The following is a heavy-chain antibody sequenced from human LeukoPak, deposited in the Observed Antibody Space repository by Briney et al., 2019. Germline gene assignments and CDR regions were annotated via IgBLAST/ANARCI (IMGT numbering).Heavy chain of an antibody. D-gene: IGHD3-3*01. V-gene: IGHV3-23*01. Sequence: GGSLRLSCSASGFTFSNYAMSWVRQAPGQGLAWVSGISGSGDTTYYSDSVEGRFSISRDNSKNTLYLEMSSLRAEDTAVYFCAKDQVRFLEGLPYYFDLWGRGSLVIVSS. CDR3: AKDQVRFLEGLPYYFDL. J-gene: IGHJ4*02. CDR1: GFTFSNYA. CDR2: ISGSGDTT.